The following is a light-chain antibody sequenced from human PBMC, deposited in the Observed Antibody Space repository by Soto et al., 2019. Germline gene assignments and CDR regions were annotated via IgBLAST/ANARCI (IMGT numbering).Light chain of an antibody. CDR1: QTISAF. Sequence: DIQMTQSPSSLSASVGDRVTITCRASQTISAFLNWYEQKPGKAPKLLIHDASSLQGGVPPRFSGSGCGTDFTLTISNLQPEDFATYYCQQSYGIPVTFGGGTKVEMK. CDR2: DAS. V-gene: IGKV1-39*01. CDR3: QQSYGIPVT. J-gene: IGKJ4*01.